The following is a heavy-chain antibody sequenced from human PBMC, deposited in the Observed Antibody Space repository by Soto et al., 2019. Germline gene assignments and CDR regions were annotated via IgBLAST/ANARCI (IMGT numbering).Heavy chain of an antibody. CDR1: GGSISSSGYY. CDR3: ATSNWFDP. CDR2: IYYSGST. Sequence: QLQLQESCTGLVKPSETQSLTCTVSGGSISSSGYYWGWIRQPPGKGLEWIGTIYYSGSTYYNPSLKSRVTISVDTSKNQFSLKLSSVTAADTAVYYCATSNWFDPWGQGTLVTVSS. V-gene: IGHV4-39*01. J-gene: IGHJ5*02.